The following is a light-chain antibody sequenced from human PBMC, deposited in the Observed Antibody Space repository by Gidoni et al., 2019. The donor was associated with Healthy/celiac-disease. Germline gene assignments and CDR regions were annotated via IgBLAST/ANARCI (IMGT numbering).Light chain of an antibody. Sequence: EIVLTQSPGTLSLSPGERATLSCRASQSVSSSYLAWYQQKPGQAPRLLIYGASSRATGIPDRFRGSGSGTDFTLTISRLEPEDFAVYYCQQYGSSPPFTFXPXTKVDIK. CDR3: QQYGSSPPFT. J-gene: IGKJ3*01. V-gene: IGKV3-20*01. CDR2: GAS. CDR1: QSVSSSY.